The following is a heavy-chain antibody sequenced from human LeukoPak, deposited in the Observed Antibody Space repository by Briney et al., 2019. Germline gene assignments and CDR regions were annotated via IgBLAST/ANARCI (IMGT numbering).Heavy chain of an antibody. CDR3: AREGLWATGFDY. V-gene: IGHV3-7*01. Sequence: GGSLRLSCAASGFTFSNYWMSWVRQAPGKGLEWVANIKQDGSEKFYVDSVKGRLTISRDNAKNSLYLQMNSLRAEDTAVYYCAREGLWATGFDYWGQGTLVTVSS. CDR1: GFTFSNYW. CDR2: IKQDGSEK. J-gene: IGHJ4*02. D-gene: IGHD1-26*01.